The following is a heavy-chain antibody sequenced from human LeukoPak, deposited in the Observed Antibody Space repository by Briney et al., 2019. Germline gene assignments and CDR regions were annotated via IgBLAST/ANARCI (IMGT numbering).Heavy chain of an antibody. Sequence: ASVKVSCKASGYTFTSYDINWVRQATGQGLEWMGWMNPNSGNTGYAQKFQGRVTMTRNTSISTAYMELSGLRSEDTAVYYCARGRRAVGARRAFDIWGQGTMVTVSS. J-gene: IGHJ3*02. D-gene: IGHD1-26*01. CDR2: MNPNSGNT. CDR3: ARGRRAVGARRAFDI. CDR1: GYTFTSYD. V-gene: IGHV1-8*01.